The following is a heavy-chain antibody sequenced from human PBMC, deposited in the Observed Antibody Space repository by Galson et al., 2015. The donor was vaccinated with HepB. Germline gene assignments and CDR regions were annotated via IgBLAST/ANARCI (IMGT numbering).Heavy chain of an antibody. D-gene: IGHD6-25*01. CDR1: GDSVSSDSSA. V-gene: IGHV6-1*01. CDR3: ARDGYLGLVYYFDY. CDR2: TYYRSQWYH. Sequence: CAISGDSVSSDSSAWNWIRQSPSRGLEWLGRTYYRSQWYHDYSGSLQSRITISAETSTNQFFLQLDSVTPEDTAVYYCARDGYLGLVYYFDYWGPGILVTVS. J-gene: IGHJ4*02.